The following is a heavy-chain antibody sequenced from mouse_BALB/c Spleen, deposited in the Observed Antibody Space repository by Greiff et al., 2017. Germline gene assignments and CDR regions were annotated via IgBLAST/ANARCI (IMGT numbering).Heavy chain of an antibody. CDR2: ISSGSSTI. Sequence: EVKLVESGGGLVQPGGSRKLSCAASGFTFSSFGMHWVRQAPEKGLEWVAYISSGSSTIYYADTVKGRFTISRDNPKNTLFLQMTSLRSEDTAMYYCARSVSLLRGYFDVWGAGTTVTVSS. CDR1: GFTFSSFG. J-gene: IGHJ1*01. V-gene: IGHV5-17*02. CDR3: ARSVSLLRGYFDV. D-gene: IGHD1-1*01.